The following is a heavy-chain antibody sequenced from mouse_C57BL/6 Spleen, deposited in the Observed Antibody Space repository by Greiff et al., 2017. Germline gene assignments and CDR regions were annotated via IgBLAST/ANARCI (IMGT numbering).Heavy chain of an antibody. CDR2: IYPGDGDT. CDR1: GYAFSSSW. CDR3: ARDYGSSSYYAMDY. Sequence: VQLQQSGPELVKPGASVKISCKASGYAFSSSWMNWVKQRPGKGLEWIGRIYPGDGDTNYNGKFKGKATLTADKSSSTAYMQLSILTSEDSAVYFCARDYGSSSYYAMDYWGQGTSVTFSS. J-gene: IGHJ4*01. D-gene: IGHD1-1*01. V-gene: IGHV1-82*01.